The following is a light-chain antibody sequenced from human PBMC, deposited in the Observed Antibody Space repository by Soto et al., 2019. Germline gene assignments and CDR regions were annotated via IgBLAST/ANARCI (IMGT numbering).Light chain of an antibody. CDR1: SSDVGGFNY. J-gene: IGLJ1*01. V-gene: IGLV2-14*01. CDR3: CSYTSRSTHV. Sequence: ALTQPASVSGSPGQSITISCAGTSSDVGGFNYVSWYQQHPGKAPKLMIFEVSYRPAGVSNRFSGSKSGNTASLTISGLQAEDEADYYCCSYTSRSTHVFGSGTKATLL. CDR2: EVS.